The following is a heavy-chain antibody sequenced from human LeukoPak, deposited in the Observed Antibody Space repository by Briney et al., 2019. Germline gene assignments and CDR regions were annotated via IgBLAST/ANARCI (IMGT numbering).Heavy chain of an antibody. D-gene: IGHD3-3*02. Sequence: SVKVSCKASGGTFSSYAISWVRQAPGQGLEWMGRIIPILGIANYAQKFQGRVTITADKSTSTAYMELSSLRSEDTAVYYCARQKGWNSFLRWGDAFDIWGRGTRVTVSP. CDR1: GGTFSSYA. V-gene: IGHV1-69*04. CDR2: IIPILGIA. J-gene: IGHJ3*02. CDR3: ARQKGWNSFLRWGDAFDI.